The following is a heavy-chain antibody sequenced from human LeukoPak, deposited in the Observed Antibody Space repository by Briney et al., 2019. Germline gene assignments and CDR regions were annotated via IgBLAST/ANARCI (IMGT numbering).Heavy chain of an antibody. D-gene: IGHD6-13*01. V-gene: IGHV7-4-1*02. CDR1: GYTFTSYA. Sequence: ASVKVSCKASGYTFTSYAMNWVRQAPGQGLEWMGWINTNTGNPTYAQGFTGRFVFSLDTSVSTAYLQISSLKAEDTAVYYCARERSSSWSYWFDPWGQGTLVTVSS. J-gene: IGHJ5*02. CDR2: INTNTGNP. CDR3: ARERSSSWSYWFDP.